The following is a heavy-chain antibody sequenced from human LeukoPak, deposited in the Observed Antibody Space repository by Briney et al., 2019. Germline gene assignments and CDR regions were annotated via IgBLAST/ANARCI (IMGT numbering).Heavy chain of an antibody. J-gene: IGHJ4*02. CDR2: INPNSGGT. CDR3: ARDSRSGNGIDY. D-gene: IGHD2-2*01. Sequence: ASVKVSCKASGYTFTAYYIHWVRQAPGQGLEWMGWINPNSGGTNYAQKFQGRVTLTRDTSISAAYMELSSLTSDDTAVYYCARDSRSGNGIDYWGQGTLATVSS. V-gene: IGHV1-2*02. CDR1: GYTFTAYY.